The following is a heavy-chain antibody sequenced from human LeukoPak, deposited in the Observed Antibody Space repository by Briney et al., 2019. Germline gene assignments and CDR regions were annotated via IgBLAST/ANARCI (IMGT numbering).Heavy chain of an antibody. Sequence: SQTLSLTCAISGDSVSSNSAAWNWIRQSPSRGLELLGRTYYRSKWYNDYAVSVKSRITINPDTSKNQFSLQLTSVTPEDTAVYYCARDVDFWSGYSYYFDYWGQGTLVTVSS. CDR1: GDSVSSNSAA. J-gene: IGHJ4*02. D-gene: IGHD3-3*01. V-gene: IGHV6-1*01. CDR2: TYYRSKWYN. CDR3: ARDVDFWSGYSYYFDY.